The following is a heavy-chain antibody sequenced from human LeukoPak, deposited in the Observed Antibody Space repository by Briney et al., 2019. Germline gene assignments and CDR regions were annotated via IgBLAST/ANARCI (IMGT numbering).Heavy chain of an antibody. J-gene: IGHJ1*01. CDR1: GFTFSSYW. D-gene: IGHD3-22*01. CDR3: ARAPSEIGGYYPEYFRY. V-gene: IGHV3-74*01. Sequence: GGSLRLSCAASGFTFSSYWMHWVRQAPGKGLVWVSRIKSDGSTRYADSVKGRFTVSRDNAKNTVSMQMNSLRAEDTGVYYCARAPSEIGGYYPEYFRYSGQGTLVIVSS. CDR2: IKSDGST.